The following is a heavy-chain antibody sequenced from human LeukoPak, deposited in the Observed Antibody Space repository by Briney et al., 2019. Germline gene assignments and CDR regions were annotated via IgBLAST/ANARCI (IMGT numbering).Heavy chain of an antibody. V-gene: IGHV3-11*06. J-gene: IGHJ4*02. Sequence: GGSLRLSCAASGCTISDYYMIWFRQAPGKGLEWVSYISSTSSYKTYEDSVKGRFTISRDNARNSLSLQVNSLRADDTAVYYCAGLGSIAAAGTPDYWGQGTLVTVSS. CDR1: GCTISDYY. CDR3: AGLGSIAAAGTPDY. D-gene: IGHD6-13*01. CDR2: ISSTSSYK.